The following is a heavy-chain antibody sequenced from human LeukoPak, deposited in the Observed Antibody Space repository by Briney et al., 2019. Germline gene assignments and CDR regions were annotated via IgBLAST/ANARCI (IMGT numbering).Heavy chain of an antibody. CDR3: ARRSRLGYCSGGSCYSLRY. CDR2: MNPNSGNT. Sequence: ASVKVSCKASGYTFTSYGINWVRQATGQGLEWMGWMNPNSGNTGYAQKFQGRVTITRNTSISTAYMELSSLRSEDTAVYYCARRSRLGYCSGGSCYSLRYWGQGTLVTV. J-gene: IGHJ4*02. CDR1: GYTFTSYG. V-gene: IGHV1-8*03. D-gene: IGHD2-15*01.